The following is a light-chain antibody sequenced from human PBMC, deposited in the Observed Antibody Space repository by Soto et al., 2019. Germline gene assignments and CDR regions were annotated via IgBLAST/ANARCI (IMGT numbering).Light chain of an antibody. V-gene: IGLV1-40*01. J-gene: IGLJ2*01. CDR3: QSYDSSLNVV. Sequence: QSVLAQPPSVSGAPGQSVTISCTGSSSNIGAGYDVHWYQQFPRTTPKFLIYGNTNRPSGVPDRFSDSKSATSASLDITGLQAEDETEYLCQSYDSSLNVVFGGGTKLTV. CDR2: GNT. CDR1: SSNIGAGYD.